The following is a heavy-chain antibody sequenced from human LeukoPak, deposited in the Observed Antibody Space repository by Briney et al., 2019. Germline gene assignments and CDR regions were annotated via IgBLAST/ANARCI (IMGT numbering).Heavy chain of an antibody. CDR3: ARDGDYDFLHGAFDI. Sequence: SETLSLTCTVSGGSISSSSYYWGWIRQPPGKGLEWIGSIYYSGSTYYNPSLKSRVTISVDTSKNQFSLKLSSVTAADTAVYYCARDGDYDFLHGAFDIWGHGTMVTVSS. J-gene: IGHJ3*02. V-gene: IGHV4-39*02. CDR2: IYYSGST. D-gene: IGHD4-17*01. CDR1: GGSISSSSYY.